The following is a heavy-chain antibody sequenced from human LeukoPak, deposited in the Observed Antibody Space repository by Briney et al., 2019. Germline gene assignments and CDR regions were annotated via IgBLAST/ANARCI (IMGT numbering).Heavy chain of an antibody. J-gene: IGHJ4*02. Sequence: SETLSLTCTVSGGSISSYYWSWIRQPPGKGLEWIGYIYYSGSTNYNPSLKSRVTISVDTSKNQFSLKLSSVTAADTAVYYCARGVGYCSSTSCSHFDYWGQGTLVTVSS. CDR2: IYYSGST. CDR3: ARGVGYCSSTSCSHFDY. D-gene: IGHD2-2*01. CDR1: GGSISSYY. V-gene: IGHV4-59*12.